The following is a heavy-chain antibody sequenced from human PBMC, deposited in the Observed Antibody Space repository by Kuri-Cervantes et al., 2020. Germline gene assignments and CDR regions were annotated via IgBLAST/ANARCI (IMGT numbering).Heavy chain of an antibody. CDR3: ATVQVLRFLEWLSY. CDR2: INPNSGGT. D-gene: IGHD3-3*01. J-gene: IGHJ4*02. CDR1: GYTFTGYY. V-gene: IGHV1-2*04. Sequence: ASVKVSCKASGYTFTGYYMHWVRQAPGQGLEWMGWINPNSGGTNYAQKFQGWVTMTRDTSISTAYMELSRLRSDDTAVYYCATVQVLRFLEWLSYWGQGTLVTVSS.